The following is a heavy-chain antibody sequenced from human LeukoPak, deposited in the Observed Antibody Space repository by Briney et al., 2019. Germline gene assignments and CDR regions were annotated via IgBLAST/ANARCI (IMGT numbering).Heavy chain of an antibody. Sequence: SETLSLTCTVSGGSISSYYWSWILQPAGKGLEWIGRIYTSGSTNYNPPLKSRVTISVDKSKNQFSLKLSSVTAADTAVYYCARIYSSGWWEGYYFDYWGQGTLVTVSS. V-gene: IGHV4-4*07. J-gene: IGHJ4*02. D-gene: IGHD6-19*01. CDR3: ARIYSSGWWEGYYFDY. CDR2: IYTSGST. CDR1: GGSISSYY.